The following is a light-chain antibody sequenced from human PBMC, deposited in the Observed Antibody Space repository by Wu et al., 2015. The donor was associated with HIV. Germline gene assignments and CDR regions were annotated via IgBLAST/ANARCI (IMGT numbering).Light chain of an antibody. J-gene: IGKJ1*01. V-gene: IGKV1-5*03. CDR3: QQYNNYPWT. CDR1: DSIDTL. CDR2: QSS. Sequence: DIQMTQSPSTLSASVGDKITITCRASDSIDTLLAWYQQKPGKAPKLLIYQSSNLENGIPSRFSGSGSGTEFILSINSLQPDDFATYYCQQYNNYPWTFGQGTKVDIK.